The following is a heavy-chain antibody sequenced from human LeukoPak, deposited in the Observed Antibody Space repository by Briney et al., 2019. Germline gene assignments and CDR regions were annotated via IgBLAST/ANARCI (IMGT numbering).Heavy chain of an antibody. CDR1: GFTFSSYS. Sequence: GGSLRLSCAASGFTFSSYSMNWVRQAPGKGLEWVSYISSSSSTIYYADSVKGRFTISRDNAKNSLYLQMDSLRAEDTAVYYCARDLAIAVAEYYFDYWGQGTLVTVSS. J-gene: IGHJ4*02. CDR3: ARDLAIAVAEYYFDY. CDR2: ISSSSSTI. D-gene: IGHD6-19*01. V-gene: IGHV3-48*01.